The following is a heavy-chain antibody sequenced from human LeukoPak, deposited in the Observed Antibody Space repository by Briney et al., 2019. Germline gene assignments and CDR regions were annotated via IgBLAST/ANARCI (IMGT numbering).Heavy chain of an antibody. V-gene: IGHV4-61*02. CDR1: GGSISSGSYY. J-gene: IGHJ4*02. CDR2: IYTSGST. CDR3: ARGGYGDYYFDY. Sequence: SETLSLTCTVSGGSISSGSYYWSWIRQPAGKGLEWIGRIYTSGSTNYNPSLKSRVTISVDTSKNQFSLKLSSVTAADTAVYYCARGGYGDYYFDYWGQGTLVTVSS. D-gene: IGHD4-17*01.